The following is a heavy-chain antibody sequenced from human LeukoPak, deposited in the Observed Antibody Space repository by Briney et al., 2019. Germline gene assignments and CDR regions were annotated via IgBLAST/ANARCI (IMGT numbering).Heavy chain of an antibody. CDR3: ARDRIIYGDYGDAFDI. V-gene: IGHV3-21*01. CDR1: GFAFSRYS. D-gene: IGHD4-17*01. J-gene: IGHJ3*02. Sequence: GGSLRLSCAASGFAFSRYSMNWVRQAPGRGLEWVSSISSSSSYIYYADSLKGRFTISRDNAKNSLYLQMNSLRAEDTAVYFCARDRIIYGDYGDAFDIWGQGTMVTVSS. CDR2: ISSSSSYI.